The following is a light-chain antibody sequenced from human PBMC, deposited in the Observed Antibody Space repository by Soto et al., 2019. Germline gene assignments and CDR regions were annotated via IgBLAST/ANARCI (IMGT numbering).Light chain of an antibody. CDR2: WAS. V-gene: IGKV4-1*01. CDR1: QSVLYTSNNRNY. CDR3: QQYHGTPWT. J-gene: IGKJ1*01. Sequence: DIVMTQSPDSLAVSLGERATINCKSSQSVLYTSNNRNYIAWYQQKPGQPPKLLIYWASTRESGVPDRFSGSGSGTDFTLTVSSLQAEDVAVYYCQQYHGTPWTFGQGTKVEIK.